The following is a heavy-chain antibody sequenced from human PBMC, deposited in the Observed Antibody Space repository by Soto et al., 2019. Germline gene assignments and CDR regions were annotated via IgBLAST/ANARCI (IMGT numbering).Heavy chain of an antibody. CDR3: AKGTITMVRGELNWFDP. D-gene: IGHD3-10*01. J-gene: IGHJ5*02. V-gene: IGHV3-23*01. CDR1: GFTFSSYA. CDR2: ISGSGGST. Sequence: PGGSLRLSCAASGFTFSSYAMSWVRQAPGKGLEWVSAISGSGGSTYYADSVKGRFTISRDNSKNTLYLQMNSLRAEDTAVYYCAKGTITMVRGELNWFDPWGQGTLVTVSS.